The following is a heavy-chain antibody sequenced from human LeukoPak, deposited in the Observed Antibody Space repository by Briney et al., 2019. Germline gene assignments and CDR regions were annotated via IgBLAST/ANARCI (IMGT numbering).Heavy chain of an antibody. J-gene: IGHJ6*02. CDR1: GFTFSSYW. Sequence: GGSLRLSCAASGFTFSSYWMNWVRQAPGKGLEWVANIKQDGSEKYYVDSVKGRFTISRDNAKNSLYLQMNSLRAEDTAVYYCARAGELWPRDGMDVWGQGTTVTVSS. D-gene: IGHD1-7*01. CDR3: ARAGELWPRDGMDV. V-gene: IGHV3-7*01. CDR2: IKQDGSEK.